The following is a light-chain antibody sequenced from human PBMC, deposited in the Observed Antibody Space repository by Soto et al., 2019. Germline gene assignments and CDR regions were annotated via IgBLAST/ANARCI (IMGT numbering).Light chain of an antibody. CDR2: GTS. CDR1: QSVSSNH. Sequence: ENVLTQSPGTLSLSPGERATLSCRASQSVSSNHLAWYQQKPGQAPRLLIYGTSSRATGIPDRFSGSGSGTDFTLTISRLEPEDFAVYYCQQYGNSPITFGQGTRLEIK. V-gene: IGKV3-20*01. CDR3: QQYGNSPIT. J-gene: IGKJ5*01.